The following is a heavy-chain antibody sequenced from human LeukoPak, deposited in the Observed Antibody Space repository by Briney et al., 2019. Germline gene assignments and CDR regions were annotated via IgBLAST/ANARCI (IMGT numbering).Heavy chain of an antibody. J-gene: IGHJ4*02. CDR3: AREVRPTPNFDY. CDR1: GFTFSGSA. Sequence: GGSLRLSCAASGFTFSGSAMHWVRQASGKGLEWVGRIRSKANSYATAYAASVKGRFTISRDDSKNTAYLQMNSLKTEDTAVYYCAREVRPTPNFDYWGQGTLVTVSS. D-gene: IGHD4-11*01. CDR2: IRSKANSYAT. V-gene: IGHV3-73*01.